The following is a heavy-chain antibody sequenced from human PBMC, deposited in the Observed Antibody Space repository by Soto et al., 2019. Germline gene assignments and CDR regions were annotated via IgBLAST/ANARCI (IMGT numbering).Heavy chain of an antibody. D-gene: IGHD2-8*01. Sequence: ASVKVSCKASGYTFTSYGISWVRQAPGQGLEWMGWISAYNGNTNDAQKLQGRVTMTTDTSTSTAYMELRSLRSDDTAVYYCARENIVLMVYAYFDYWGQGTLVTVSS. J-gene: IGHJ4*02. CDR1: GYTFTSYG. V-gene: IGHV1-18*01. CDR3: ARENIVLMVYAYFDY. CDR2: ISAYNGNT.